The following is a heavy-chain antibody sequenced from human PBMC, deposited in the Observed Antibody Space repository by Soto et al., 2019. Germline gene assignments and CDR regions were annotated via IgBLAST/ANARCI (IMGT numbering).Heavy chain of an antibody. CDR1: GYTFTSYG. D-gene: IGHD4-17*01. CDR3: ARGAQATVTTGGGMDV. CDR2: ISAYNGNT. Sequence: ASVKVSCKASGYTFTSYGISWVRQAPGQGLEWMGWISAYNGNTNYAQKLQGRVTMTTDTSTSTAYMELRSLRSDDTAVYYCARGAQATVTTGGGMDVWGKGTPVTVS. V-gene: IGHV1-18*01. J-gene: IGHJ6*03.